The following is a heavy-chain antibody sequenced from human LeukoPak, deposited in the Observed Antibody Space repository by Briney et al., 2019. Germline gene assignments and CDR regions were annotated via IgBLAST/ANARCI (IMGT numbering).Heavy chain of an antibody. D-gene: IGHD2-15*01. CDR1: GFTLSNYE. Sequence: QPGGSLRLSCAASGFTLSNYEVTWVRQAPGKGLECISYISSSGDTRYYTDSVKGRFTISRDSARNSVGLQMNSLRAEDTAVYYCAKGGVVGTRYYFDSWGQGTLVTVSS. J-gene: IGHJ4*02. CDR2: ISSSGDTR. CDR3: AKGGVVGTRYYFDS. V-gene: IGHV3-48*03.